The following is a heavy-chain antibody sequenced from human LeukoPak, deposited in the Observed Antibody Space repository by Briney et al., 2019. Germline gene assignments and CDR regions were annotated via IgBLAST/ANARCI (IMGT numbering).Heavy chain of an antibody. D-gene: IGHD1-26*01. CDR3: AAGSYGYWFFDL. CDR2: IYTSGST. CDR1: GGSISSGCYY. J-gene: IGHJ2*01. V-gene: IGHV4-61*02. Sequence: SQTLSLTCTVSGGSISSGCYYWSWIRQPAGKGLEWIGRIYTSGSTNYNPSLKSRVTISVDTSKNQFSLKLSSVTAADTAVYYCAAGSYGYWFFDLWGRGTLVTVSS.